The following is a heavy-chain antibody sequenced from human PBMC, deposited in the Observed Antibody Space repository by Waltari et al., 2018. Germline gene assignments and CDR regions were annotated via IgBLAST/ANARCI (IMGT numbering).Heavy chain of an antibody. J-gene: IGHJ4*02. CDR3: ARHQVGGRDFEY. V-gene: IGHV4-38-2*01. D-gene: IGHD1-26*01. CDR1: GYSISSGYY. Sequence: QVQLHESGPGLVKSSETLSLTCAVPGYSISSGYYWGWIRQPPGKGLEWIGTSYQRGTTYYNPSLKSRITISLDSSKNQFSLKLNSVTAADTAVYYCARHQVGGRDFEYWGQGTLVTVSS. CDR2: SYQRGTT.